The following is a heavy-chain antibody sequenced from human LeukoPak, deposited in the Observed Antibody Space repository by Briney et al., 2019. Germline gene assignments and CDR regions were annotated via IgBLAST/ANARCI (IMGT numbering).Heavy chain of an antibody. D-gene: IGHD6-19*01. CDR1: GGSFSGYY. Sequence: SSETLSLTCAVYGGSFSGYYWSRIRQPPGKGLEWIGEINHSGSTNYNPSLKSRVTISVDTSKNQFSLKLSSVTAADTAVYYCAGSIAVAGKGDYWGQGTLVTVSS. V-gene: IGHV4-34*01. CDR3: AGSIAVAGKGDY. CDR2: INHSGST. J-gene: IGHJ4*02.